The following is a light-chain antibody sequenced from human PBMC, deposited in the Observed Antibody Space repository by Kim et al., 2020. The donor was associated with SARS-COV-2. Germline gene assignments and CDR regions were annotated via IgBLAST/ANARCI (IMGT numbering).Light chain of an antibody. CDR3: LLSYSGARL. J-gene: IGLJ2*01. V-gene: IGLV7-46*01. Sequence: PGGTVTLTCGSSTGAVTSGHYPYWFQQKPGQAPRTLIYHTGNKHSWTPARFSGSLLGGKAALTLSGAQPEDEAEYYCLLSYSGARLFGGGTKLTVL. CDR2: HTG. CDR1: TGAVTSGHY.